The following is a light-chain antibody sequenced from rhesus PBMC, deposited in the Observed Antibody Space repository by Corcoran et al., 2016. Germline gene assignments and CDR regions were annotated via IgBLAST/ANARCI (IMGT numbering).Light chain of an antibody. Sequence: EIVLTQSPGTLSLSPGERATLSCRASQSVSSSLAWYQQKPGQVPRLLIFGASTRATGISDRFSCSGDGTDFTLTISSLEPEDFAVYYCQQYSNWPLTFGGGTKVEIK. J-gene: IGKJ4*01. CDR3: QQYSNWPLT. V-gene: IGKV3-42*03. CDR2: GAS. CDR1: QSVSSS.